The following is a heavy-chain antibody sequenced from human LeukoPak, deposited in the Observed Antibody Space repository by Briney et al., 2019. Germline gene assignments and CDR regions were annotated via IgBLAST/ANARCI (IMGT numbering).Heavy chain of an antibody. CDR2: VNLSGNT. V-gene: IGHV4-34*10. D-gene: IGHD3-16*01. CDR3: ACVRTRIWVLHFGG. CDR1: GASFNVYY. J-gene: IGHJ4*02. Sequence: SETLSLTCAVSGASFNVYYCSWIRQPPGKGLEWIGEVNLSGNTNYNPSVRGRGTMTVATSKNQFSLKLTSLTGADTAIYYCACVRTRIWVLHFGGWGQVALVS.